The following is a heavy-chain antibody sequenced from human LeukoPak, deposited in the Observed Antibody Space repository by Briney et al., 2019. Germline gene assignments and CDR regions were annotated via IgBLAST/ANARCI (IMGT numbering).Heavy chain of an antibody. D-gene: IGHD3-22*01. Sequence: GASVKVSCKASGYTFTSYGISWVRQAPGQGLEWMGWISAYNGNTNYAQKLQGRVTMTTDTSTSTAYMELRSLRSDDTAVYYCARDPGDYYDSSGYYTIDYWGQGTLVTVSS. CDR1: GYTFTSYG. CDR2: ISAYNGNT. V-gene: IGHV1-18*01. J-gene: IGHJ4*02. CDR3: ARDPGDYYDSSGYYTIDY.